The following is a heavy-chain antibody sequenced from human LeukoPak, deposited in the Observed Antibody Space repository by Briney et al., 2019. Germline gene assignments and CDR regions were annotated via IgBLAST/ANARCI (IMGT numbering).Heavy chain of an antibody. Sequence: GGSLRLSCAASGFTFSSYSMNWVRQAPGKGLEWVSYIISSSSTIYYADSVKGRFTISRDNAKNSLYLQMNSLRAEDTAVYYCAKGFWESSSWYQGNAFDIWGQGTMVTVSS. V-gene: IGHV3-48*01. CDR3: AKGFWESSSWYQGNAFDI. J-gene: IGHJ3*02. CDR1: GFTFSSYS. D-gene: IGHD6-13*01. CDR2: IISSSSTI.